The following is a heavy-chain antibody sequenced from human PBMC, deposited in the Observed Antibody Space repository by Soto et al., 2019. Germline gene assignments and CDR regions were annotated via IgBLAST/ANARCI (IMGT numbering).Heavy chain of an antibody. V-gene: IGHV3-23*01. CDR3: AKGGDSSSRKTWFDP. D-gene: IGHD6-13*01. CDR2: ISGSGSSI. Sequence: GGSLRLSCAASGFTFSNYAMTWVRQAPGKGLEWVSGISGSGSSIYYADSVKGRFTISSDNSKNTLYLQLNSLRAEDTAVYSFAKGGDSSSRKTWFDPWGQGTLVSVGS. J-gene: IGHJ5*02. CDR1: GFTFSNYA.